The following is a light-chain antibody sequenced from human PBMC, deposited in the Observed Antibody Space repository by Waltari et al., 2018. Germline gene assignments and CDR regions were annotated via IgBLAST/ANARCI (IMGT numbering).Light chain of an antibody. CDR1: RSNIGNNS. Sequence: QSVLTQPPSASGIPGQRVTISCSGSRSNIGNNSVNWYQQLPRTAPKLLMYNTNQLPSGVPDRFSGSRSGTSASLAISGLQSEDEGDYYCSSWDDSLKGPAFGGGTKVTVL. J-gene: IGLJ3*02. CDR2: NTN. V-gene: IGLV1-44*01. CDR3: SSWDDSLKGPA.